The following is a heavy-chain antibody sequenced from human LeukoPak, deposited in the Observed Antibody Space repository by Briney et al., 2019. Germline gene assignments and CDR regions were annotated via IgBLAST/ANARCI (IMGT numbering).Heavy chain of an antibody. V-gene: IGHV3-33*01. D-gene: IGHD3-16*01. CDR3: ARDDALGDNALDI. Sequence: GRSLRLSCAASGFTFSSYGMHWVRQAPGKGLEWVAVILNDGSQEKYADSVKGRFTISRDNSKNTLFPQMNSLRAEDTAVYYCARDDALGDNALDIWGQGTMVTVSS. CDR2: ILNDGSQE. CDR1: GFTFSSYG. J-gene: IGHJ3*02.